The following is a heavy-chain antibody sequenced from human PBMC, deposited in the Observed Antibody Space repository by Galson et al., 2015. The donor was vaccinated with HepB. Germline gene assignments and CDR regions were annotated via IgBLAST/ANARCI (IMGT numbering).Heavy chain of an antibody. Sequence: SLRLSCAASGFTFSSYCMHWVRQAPGKGLEWVAVISYDGSNKYYADSVKGRFTISRDNSKNTLYLQMNSLRAEDTAVYYCAKISGSSYRRGGDYYYYYYMDVWGKGTTVTVSS. CDR1: GFTFSSYC. D-gene: IGHD6-13*01. J-gene: IGHJ6*03. V-gene: IGHV3-30*18. CDR3: AKISGSSYRRGGDYYYYYYMDV. CDR2: ISYDGSNK.